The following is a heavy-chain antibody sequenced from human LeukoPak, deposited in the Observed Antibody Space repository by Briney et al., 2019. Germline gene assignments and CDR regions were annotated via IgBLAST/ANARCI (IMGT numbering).Heavy chain of an antibody. CDR3: ATSARTYLGSSLDY. D-gene: IGHD2-15*01. J-gene: IGHJ4*02. CDR2: ISSDASIT. Sequence: PGRSLRLSCAASGFTFSTYWMHWVRQDPGKGLVWVSRISSDASITSYADPVKGRFTISRDNAKNTLYLQMNSLRAEDTALYYCATSARTYLGSSLDYWGQGTLVTVSS. CDR1: GFTFSTYW. V-gene: IGHV3-74*01.